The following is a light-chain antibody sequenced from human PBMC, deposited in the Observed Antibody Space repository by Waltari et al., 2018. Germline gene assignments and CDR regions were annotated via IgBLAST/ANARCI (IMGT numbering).Light chain of an antibody. CDR3: CSYADGSIVV. Sequence: QSALTQPASVSGSPGQSITISCTGTSSDIGNYNLLSWYQRHPGKAPKVMIYEATKRPSGISNRFSGSKSGNTASLTISGLQAEDEADCYCCSYADGSIVVCGGGTKLTVL. J-gene: IGLJ2*01. V-gene: IGLV2-23*01. CDR1: SSDIGNYNL. CDR2: EAT.